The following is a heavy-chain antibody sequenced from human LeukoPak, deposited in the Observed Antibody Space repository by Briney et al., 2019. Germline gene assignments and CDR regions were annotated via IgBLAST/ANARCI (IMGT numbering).Heavy chain of an antibody. CDR3: ARGAYYDSSGYIPLFDY. Sequence: KPSETLSLTCAVYGGSFSGYYWSWIRQPPGKGLEWIGEINHSGSTNYNPSLKSRVTISVDTSKNQFSLKLSPVTAADTAVYYCARGAYYDSSGYIPLFDYWGQGTLVTVSS. V-gene: IGHV4-34*01. CDR1: GGSFSGYY. J-gene: IGHJ4*02. CDR2: INHSGST. D-gene: IGHD3-22*01.